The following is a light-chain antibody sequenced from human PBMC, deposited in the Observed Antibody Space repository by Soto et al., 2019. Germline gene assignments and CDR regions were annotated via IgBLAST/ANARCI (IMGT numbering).Light chain of an antibody. Sequence: EMVMTQSPATLSVSPGERATLSCRASQSVRSNLAWYQQKRGQAPRLLIYGASTRATGIPARFSGSGSGTEFTLTISSLQSEDFAVYYCQQYNNWPPYTFGQGTKLEIK. CDR3: QQYNNWPPYT. J-gene: IGKJ2*01. CDR1: QSVRSN. V-gene: IGKV3-15*01. CDR2: GAS.